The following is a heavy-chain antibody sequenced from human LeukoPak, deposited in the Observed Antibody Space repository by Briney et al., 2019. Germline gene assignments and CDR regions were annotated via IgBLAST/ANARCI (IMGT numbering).Heavy chain of an antibody. CDR2: INPNSGGT. V-gene: IGHV1-2*02. D-gene: IGHD2-15*01. CDR1: GYTFTGYY. CDR3: ARVPGYCNGGSCLNFDY. Sequence: ASVKVSCKASGYTFTGYYMHWVRQAPGQGLEWMGWINPNSGGTNYAQKFQGRVTMTRDTSISTAYMELSRLRSDDTAVYYCARVPGYCNGGSCLNFDYWGQGTLVTVSS. J-gene: IGHJ4*02.